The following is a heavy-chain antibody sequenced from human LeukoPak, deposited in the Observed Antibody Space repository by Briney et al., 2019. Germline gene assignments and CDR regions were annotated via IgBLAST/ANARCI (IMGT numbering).Heavy chain of an antibody. CDR2: ISSSGGSI. D-gene: IGHD1-26*01. CDR3: ARDGTPYYYYYMDV. Sequence: GGFLRLSCAASGFTFSDYYISWIRQAPGKGLEWVSYISSSGGSIQYADSVKGRFTISRDNAKNSLFLQMNSLRAEDTAVYYCARDGTPYYYYYMDVWGKGTTVTVSS. CDR1: GFTFSDYY. V-gene: IGHV3-11*04. J-gene: IGHJ6*03.